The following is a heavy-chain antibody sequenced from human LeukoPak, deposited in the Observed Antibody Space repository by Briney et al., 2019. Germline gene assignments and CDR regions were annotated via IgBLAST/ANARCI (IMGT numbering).Heavy chain of an antibody. J-gene: IGHJ4*02. Sequence: PGGSLRLSCAVSGFTLSNYAMSWVRQAPGKGMQWVSGLSSSGGSTYSVDSVKGRFTISRDNSKNTLYLQMNSLRAEDTAVYYCAKDPPGYGDGMYYFDYWGQGTLVTVSS. D-gene: IGHD4-17*01. CDR3: AKDPPGYGDGMYYFDY. CDR2: LSSSGGST. V-gene: IGHV3-23*01. CDR1: GFTLSNYA.